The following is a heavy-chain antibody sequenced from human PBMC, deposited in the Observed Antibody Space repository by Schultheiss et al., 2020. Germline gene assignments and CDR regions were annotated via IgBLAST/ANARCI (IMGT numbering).Heavy chain of an antibody. J-gene: IGHJ4*02. CDR1: GFTFSSYG. Sequence: GESLKISCAASGFTFSSYGMHWVRQAPGKGLEWVAVISYDGSNKYYADSVKGRFTISRDNSKNTLYLQMNSLRAEDTAVYYCAKDTTLSGRQFDYWGQGTLVTVSS. D-gene: IGHD1-26*01. CDR3: AKDTTLSGRQFDY. CDR2: ISYDGSNK. V-gene: IGHV3-30*18.